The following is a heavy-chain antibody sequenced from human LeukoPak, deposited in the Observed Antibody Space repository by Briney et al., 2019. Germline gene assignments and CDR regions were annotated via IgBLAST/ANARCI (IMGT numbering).Heavy chain of an antibody. V-gene: IGHV5-51*01. D-gene: IGHD5-24*01. Sequence: GESLKISCKGSGYSFSTYWIGWVRQMPGKGLEWMGVIYPGDSDTRYSPPLQGLVTISADKSIGAAYLQWSSLKVSDTAMYYCAKLRGNYAPHQWGQGTLVTVSS. CDR2: IYPGDSDT. CDR1: GYSFSTYW. CDR3: AKLRGNYAPHQ. J-gene: IGHJ4*02.